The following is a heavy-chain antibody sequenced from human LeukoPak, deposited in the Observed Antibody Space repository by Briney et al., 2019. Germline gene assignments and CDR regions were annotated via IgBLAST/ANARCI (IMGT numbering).Heavy chain of an antibody. D-gene: IGHD1-1*01. V-gene: IGHV3-11*04. CDR1: GFTFSDNY. CDR2: VSGNGGVI. Sequence: GGSLRLSCAASGFTFSDNYMTWVRQAPGKGLEWLSYVSGNGGVIQYADSVKGRFTISRDNAKNLLYLQMDSLRVEDTAIYYCARDPRTVRIWGQGTLVTVSS. CDR3: ARDPRTVRI. J-gene: IGHJ4*02.